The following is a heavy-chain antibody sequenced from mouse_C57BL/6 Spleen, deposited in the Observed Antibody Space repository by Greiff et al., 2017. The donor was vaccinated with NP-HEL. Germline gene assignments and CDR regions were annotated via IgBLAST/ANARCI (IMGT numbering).Heavy chain of an antibody. CDR3: TTGYRYAMDY. Sequence: EVQLQQSGAELVRPGASVKLSCTASGFNIKDDYMHWVKQRPEQGLEWIGWIDPENGDTEYASKFQGKATITADTSSNTAYLQLSSLTSEDTAVYYCTTGYRYAMDYWGQGTSVTVSS. CDR1: GFNIKDDY. D-gene: IGHD2-2*01. CDR2: IDPENGDT. J-gene: IGHJ4*01. V-gene: IGHV14-4*01.